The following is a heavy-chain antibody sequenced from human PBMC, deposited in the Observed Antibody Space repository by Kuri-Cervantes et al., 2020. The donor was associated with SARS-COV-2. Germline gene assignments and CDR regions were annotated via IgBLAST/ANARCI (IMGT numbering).Heavy chain of an antibody. CDR1: GYTFTSYY. D-gene: IGHD5-18*01. Sequence: ASVKVSCKASGYTFTSYYMHWVRQAPGQGLEWMGIINPSGGSTSYAQKFQGRVTMTRDTSTSTVYMELSSLRSEDTAVYYCARLVSDNSYGLQYFDYWGQGTLVTVSS. CDR3: ARLVSDNSYGLQYFDY. CDR2: INPSGGST. J-gene: IGHJ4*02. V-gene: IGHV1-46*01.